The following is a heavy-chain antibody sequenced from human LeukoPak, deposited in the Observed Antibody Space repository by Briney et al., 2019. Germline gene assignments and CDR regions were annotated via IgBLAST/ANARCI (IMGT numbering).Heavy chain of an antibody. CDR2: IYYSGST. J-gene: IGHJ1*01. CDR3: ARGHYYDSSGYYSPSTLFQH. V-gene: IGHV4-39*07. Sequence: SETLSLTCTVSGGSISSSSYYWGWIRQPPGKGLEWIGSIYYSGSTYYNPSLKSRVTISVDTSKNQFSLKLSSVTAADTAVYYCARGHYYDSSGYYSPSTLFQHWGQGTLVTVSS. D-gene: IGHD3-22*01. CDR1: GGSISSSSYY.